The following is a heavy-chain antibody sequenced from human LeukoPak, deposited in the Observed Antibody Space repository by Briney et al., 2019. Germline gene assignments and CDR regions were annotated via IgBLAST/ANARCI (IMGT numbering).Heavy chain of an antibody. J-gene: IGHJ4*02. CDR2: IKSKTDGGTT. CDR3: TTLDYDFWSREDY. Sequence: PGGSLRLSCAASGFTFSSAWMSWVRQAPGKGLEWVGRIKSKTDGGTTDYAAPVKGRFTISRDDSKNTMYLQMNSLKTEDTAVYFCTTLDYDFWSREDYWGQGTLVTVSS. V-gene: IGHV3-15*01. D-gene: IGHD3-3*01. CDR1: GFTFSSAW.